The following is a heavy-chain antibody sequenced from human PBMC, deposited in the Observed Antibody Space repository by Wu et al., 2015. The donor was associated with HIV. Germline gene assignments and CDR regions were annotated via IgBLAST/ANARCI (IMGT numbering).Heavy chain of an antibody. CDR1: GYPFTAYY. CDR3: ATDFGRGVIFVYYFVL. V-gene: IGHV1-2*02. Sequence: QVQLVQSGAEVKKPGASVKVSCKTSGYPFTAYYLHWVRQAPGHGPEWMGWINPSTGGTDYAHSFQGRVTMTRDTSINTAYMELSRLRFDDTAVYYCATDFGRGVIFVYYFVLLGQGTLVTGLL. D-gene: IGHD3-16*02. CDR2: INPSTGGT. J-gene: IGHJ4*02.